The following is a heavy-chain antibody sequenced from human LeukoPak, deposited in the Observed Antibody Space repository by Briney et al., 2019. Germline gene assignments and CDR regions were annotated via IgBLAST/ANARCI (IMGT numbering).Heavy chain of an antibody. Sequence: SETLSLTCAVSGGSINSNYWWTWVRQSPGTGLEWIGEIYHTGSVNYNLSLESRVTISRDRSKNQFSLMLRSVTAADTAVYYCARHYDFWSAYNYWGQGILVTVSS. CDR2: IYHTGSV. CDR3: ARHYDFWSAYNY. D-gene: IGHD3-3*01. V-gene: IGHV4-4*02. J-gene: IGHJ4*02. CDR1: GGSINSNYW.